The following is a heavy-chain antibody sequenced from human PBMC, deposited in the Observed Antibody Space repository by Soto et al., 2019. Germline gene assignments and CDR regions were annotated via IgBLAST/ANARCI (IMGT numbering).Heavy chain of an antibody. D-gene: IGHD3-10*01. V-gene: IGHV3-15*07. J-gene: IGHJ4*02. CDR2: IKSKADGGTT. CDR3: TTVPYYYGSGSYYTEALFDY. Sequence: GGSLRLSCAASGFTFSNAWMNWVRQAPGKGLEWVGRIKSKADGGTTDYAAPVKGRFTISRDDSKNTLYLQMNSLKTEDTAVYYCTTVPYYYGSGSYYTEALFDYWGQGTLVTVSS. CDR1: GFTFSNAW.